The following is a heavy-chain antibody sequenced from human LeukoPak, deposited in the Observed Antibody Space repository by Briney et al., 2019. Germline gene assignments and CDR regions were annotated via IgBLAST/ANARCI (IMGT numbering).Heavy chain of an antibody. J-gene: IGHJ3*02. D-gene: IGHD3-10*01. Sequence: GGSLRLSCAASGFTFSSYWMSWVRQAPGKGLVWVSRINSDGSSTSYADSVKGRFTISRDNAKNTLYLQMNSLRAEDTAVYYCARDGDYYGSGSYSPIDSRGSFDIWGQGTMVTVSS. CDR1: GFTFSSYW. CDR3: ARDGDYYGSGSYSPIDSRGSFDI. V-gene: IGHV3-74*01. CDR2: INSDGSST.